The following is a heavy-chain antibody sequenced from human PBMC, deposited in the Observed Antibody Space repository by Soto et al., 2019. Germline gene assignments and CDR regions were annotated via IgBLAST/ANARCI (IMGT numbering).Heavy chain of an antibody. J-gene: IGHJ3*02. V-gene: IGHV3-30*03. CDR3: ARTPVAARAFDI. Sequence: GGSLRLSCAASGFTFSSYGMHWVRQAPGKGLEWVAVISYDGSNKYYADSVKGRFTISRDNSKNTLYLQMNSLRAEDTAVYYCARTPVAARAFDIWGQGTMVTVSS. CDR2: ISYDGSNK. D-gene: IGHD2-15*01. CDR1: GFTFSSYG.